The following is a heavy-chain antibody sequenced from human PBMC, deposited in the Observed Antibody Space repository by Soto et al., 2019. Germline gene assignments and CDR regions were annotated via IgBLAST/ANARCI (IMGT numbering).Heavy chain of an antibody. J-gene: IGHJ5*02. Sequence: QVQLVESGGGVVQPGRSLRLSCAASGFTFSSYRMHWVRQAPGKGLEWVAVIWYDGSNKYYADSVKGRFTISRDNSKNTLYLHMNSLRAEDTAVYYCWRYVLWSFDPWCQGTLVTVSS. V-gene: IGHV3-33*01. CDR1: GFTFSSYR. D-gene: IGHD2-21*01. CDR2: IWYDGSNK. CDR3: WRYVLWSFDP.